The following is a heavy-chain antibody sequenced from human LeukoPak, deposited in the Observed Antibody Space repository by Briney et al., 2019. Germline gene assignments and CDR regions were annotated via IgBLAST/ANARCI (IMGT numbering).Heavy chain of an antibody. CDR2: ISAYNGNT. CDR1: GYTFTGYY. Sequence: ASVKVSCKASGYTFTGYYMHWVRQAPGQGLEWMGWISAYNGNTNYAQKLQGRVTMTTDTSTSTAYMELRSLRSDDTAVYYCARDEVWYSSSGTGTDYWGQGTLVTVSS. J-gene: IGHJ4*02. V-gene: IGHV1-18*04. CDR3: ARDEVWYSSSGTGTDY. D-gene: IGHD6-13*01.